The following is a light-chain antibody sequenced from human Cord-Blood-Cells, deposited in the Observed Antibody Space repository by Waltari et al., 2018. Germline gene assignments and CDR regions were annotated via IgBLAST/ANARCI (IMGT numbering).Light chain of an antibody. CDR2: AAS. CDR1: QSISSY. CDR3: QQSYSTPDT. Sequence: DTQMTQSPSSLSASLGERITITCRASQSISSYLNRYQQKPGKAPKLLIYAASSWQSGVPSRFSGSGSGTDFTLTISSLQPEDFATYYCQQSYSTPDTFGQGTKLEIK. J-gene: IGKJ2*01. V-gene: IGKV1-39*01.